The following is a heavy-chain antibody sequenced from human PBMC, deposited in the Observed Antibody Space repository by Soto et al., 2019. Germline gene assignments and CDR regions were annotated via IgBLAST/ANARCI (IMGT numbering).Heavy chain of an antibody. D-gene: IGHD5-18*01. CDR3: ARMRGYPGDY. J-gene: IGHJ4*02. CDR1: GCSISSGDYY. Sequence: SETLSLTCTVSGCSISSGDYYWSWIRQPPGKGVEWIGYIYYSGSTYYNPSLKSRVTISVDTSKNQFSLKLSSVTAAVTAVYYCARMRGYPGDYWGQGTLVTVSS. V-gene: IGHV4-30-4*01. CDR2: IYYSGST.